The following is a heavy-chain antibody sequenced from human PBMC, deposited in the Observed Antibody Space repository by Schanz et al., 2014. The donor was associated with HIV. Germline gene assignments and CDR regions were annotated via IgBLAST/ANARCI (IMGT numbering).Heavy chain of an antibody. D-gene: IGHD2-2*01. CDR3: ARDVAGCSGTSCYSDAFDI. CDR1: GFTFDDYD. CDR2: ISWNSGSR. V-gene: IGHV3-9*01. Sequence: VQLVESGGALVQPGRSLRLSCAASGFTFDDYDMHWVRQVPGKGLEWVSSISWNSGSRGYADSVKGRFTISRDNSKNTLFLQMNSLRAEDTAVYFCARDVAGCSGTSCYSDAFDIWGQGTLVTVSS. J-gene: IGHJ3*02.